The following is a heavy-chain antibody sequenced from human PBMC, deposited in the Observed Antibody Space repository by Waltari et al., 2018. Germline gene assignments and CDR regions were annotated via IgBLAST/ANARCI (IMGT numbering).Heavy chain of an antibody. V-gene: IGHV1-3*01. J-gene: IGHJ4*02. CDR2: INAGNVNT. CDR3: ARDPMTTGSHAH. Sequence: QVQLVQSGAEVKKPGASVKVSCKDSGYTLTSYAMHWVRQAPGQRLEWMGWINAGNVNTKYSQKFHDRVTVTADKSTNTAYMELISLRSEDTAVYYCARDPMTTGSHAHWGQGTQVTVSS. D-gene: IGHD4-17*01. CDR1: GYTLTSYA.